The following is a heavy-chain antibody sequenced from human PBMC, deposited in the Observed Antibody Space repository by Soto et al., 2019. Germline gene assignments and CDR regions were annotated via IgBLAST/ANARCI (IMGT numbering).Heavy chain of an antibody. Sequence: GGSLRLSCAASGFTFRSYAMSWVRQAPGKGLECVSAISSNGGSTYYADSVKGRFTISRDNSKNTLYLQMSSLRAEDTAVYYCVKEGDDIVVVPAANGNWFDPWGQGTLVTVSS. D-gene: IGHD2-2*01. CDR3: VKEGDDIVVVPAANGNWFDP. V-gene: IGHV3-64D*08. CDR2: ISSNGGST. CDR1: GFTFRSYA. J-gene: IGHJ5*02.